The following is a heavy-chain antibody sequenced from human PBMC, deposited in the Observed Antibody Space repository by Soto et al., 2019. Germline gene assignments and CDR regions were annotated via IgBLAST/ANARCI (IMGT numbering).Heavy chain of an antibody. J-gene: IGHJ4*02. D-gene: IGHD3-3*01. CDR2: ISGSGGST. V-gene: IGHV3-23*01. Sequence: GGSLRLSCAASGFTFSSYAMSWVRQAPGKGLEWVSAISGSGGSTYYADSVKGRFTISRDNSKNTLYLQMNSLRAEDTAVYYCAKRMYYDFWSGYYFWGQGTLVTVSS. CDR1: GFTFSSYA. CDR3: AKRMYYDFWSGYYF.